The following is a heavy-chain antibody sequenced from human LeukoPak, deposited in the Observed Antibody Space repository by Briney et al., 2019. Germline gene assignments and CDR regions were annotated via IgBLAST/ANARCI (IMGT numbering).Heavy chain of an antibody. V-gene: IGHV3-48*01. Sequence: GGSLRLSCAASGFRFSDYSMNWVRQAPGKGLEWISYIGIDSGNTNYADSVKGRFTVSGDKAKKSLYLQMNSLRVEDTAVYYCARDYKYAFDNWGQGTLVTVSS. D-gene: IGHD5-24*01. CDR1: GFRFSDYS. CDR3: ARDYKYAFDN. J-gene: IGHJ4*02. CDR2: IGIDSGNT.